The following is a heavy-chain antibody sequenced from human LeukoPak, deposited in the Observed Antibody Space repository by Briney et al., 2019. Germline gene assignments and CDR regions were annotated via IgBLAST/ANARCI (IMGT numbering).Heavy chain of an antibody. CDR3: ARVCGRFGELLRSWFDP. CDR1: GGSFSGYY. Sequence: SETLSLTCAVYGGSFSGYYWSWIRQPPGKGLEWIGEINHSGSTYYNPSLKSRVTISVDTSKNQFSLKLSSVTAADTAVYYCARVCGRFGELLRSWFDPWGQGTLVTVSS. CDR2: INHSGST. D-gene: IGHD3-10*01. V-gene: IGHV4-34*01. J-gene: IGHJ5*02.